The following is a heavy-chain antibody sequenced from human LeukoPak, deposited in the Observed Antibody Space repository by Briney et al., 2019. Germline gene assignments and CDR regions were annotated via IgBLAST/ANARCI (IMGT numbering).Heavy chain of an antibody. Sequence: PGGSLTLSCAASGFTFNRNAISWDRHAQGTGMEWDSRSCGSGVRTFYADSVKGRFTISRDNSKNMLHLQMSSLTGEDMALYYCVRRGDASSGWGDHDYWGQGALVTVSS. J-gene: IGHJ4*02. D-gene: IGHD6-19*01. CDR2: SCGSGVRT. V-gene: IGHV3-23*01. CDR1: GFTFNRNA. CDR3: VRRGDASSGWGDHDY.